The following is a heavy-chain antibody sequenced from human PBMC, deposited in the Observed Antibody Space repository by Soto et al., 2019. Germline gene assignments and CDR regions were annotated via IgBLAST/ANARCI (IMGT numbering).Heavy chain of an antibody. Sequence: EVQLVESGGGLVQPGGSLRLSCAASGFTLSNFWIHWFRQAPGKGLVWVSRINSDGSNTRYADSVRGRFTISRDNAKNTLYLQMNSLRAEDTAVYYCARDLVAKDAFDIWGQGTMVTVSS. V-gene: IGHV3-74*01. D-gene: IGHD2-8*02. CDR1: GFTLSNFW. J-gene: IGHJ3*02. CDR2: INSDGSNT. CDR3: ARDLVAKDAFDI.